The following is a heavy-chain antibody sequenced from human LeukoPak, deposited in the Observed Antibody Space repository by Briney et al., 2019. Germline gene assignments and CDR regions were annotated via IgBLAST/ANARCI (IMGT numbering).Heavy chain of an antibody. J-gene: IGHJ3*02. V-gene: IGHV1-18*01. CDR3: ARERVYSSSWYGFDAFDI. CDR1: GYTFTSYG. CDR2: ISAYNGNT. Sequence: ASVKVSCKASGYTFTSYGISWVRQAPGQGLEWMGWISAYNGNTNYAQKLQGRVTMTTDTSTSTAYMELRSLRSDDTAVYYCARERVYSSSWYGFDAFDIWGQGTMVTVSS. D-gene: IGHD6-13*01.